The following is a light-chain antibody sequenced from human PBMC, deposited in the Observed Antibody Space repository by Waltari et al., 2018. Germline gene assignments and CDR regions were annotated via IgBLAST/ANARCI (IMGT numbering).Light chain of an antibody. CDR3: QSFDNMLSGGVV. J-gene: IGLJ2*01. CDR1: TSNLGAGHD. CDR2: GNN. V-gene: IGLV1-40*01. Sequence: QPVLTQPPSVSGTPGQRVTISCSGSTSNLGAGHDVHWYQHLPGTAPKLLIYGNNNRPSGVPDRFSGSKSGTSASLAITGLQADDEADYFCQSFDNMLSGGVVFGGGTKLAVL.